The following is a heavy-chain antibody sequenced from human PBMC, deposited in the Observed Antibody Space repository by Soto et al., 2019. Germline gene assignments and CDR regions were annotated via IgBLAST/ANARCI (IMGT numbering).Heavy chain of an antibody. J-gene: IGHJ5*02. CDR1: GFTFSSYW. CDR3: ASLGGIASSQQGVTNGVSPVGDWFDP. D-gene: IGHD2-8*01. V-gene: IGHV3-74*01. CDR2: INSDGSST. Sequence: GGSLRLSCAASGFTFSSYWMHWVRQAPGKGLVWVSRINSDGSSTSYADSVKGRFTISRDNAKNTLYLQMNSLRAEDTAVYYCASLGGIASSQQGVTNGVSPVGDWFDPWGQGTLVTVSS.